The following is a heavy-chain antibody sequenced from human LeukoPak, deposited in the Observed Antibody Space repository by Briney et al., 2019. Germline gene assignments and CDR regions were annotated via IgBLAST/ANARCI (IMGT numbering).Heavy chain of an antibody. CDR1: GGSFSGYY. J-gene: IGHJ4*02. CDR3: ARGGWELPEGSLDY. D-gene: IGHD1-26*01. CDR2: INHSGST. Sequence: SETLSLTCAVYGGSFSGYYWSWIRQPPGKGLEWIGEINHSGSTNYNPSLKSRVTISVDTSKNQFSLKLSSVTAADTAVYYCARGGWELPEGSLDYWGQGTLVTVSS. V-gene: IGHV4-34*01.